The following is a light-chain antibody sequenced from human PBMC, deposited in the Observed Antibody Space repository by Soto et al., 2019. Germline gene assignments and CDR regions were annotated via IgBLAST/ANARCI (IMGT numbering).Light chain of an antibody. J-gene: IGKJ1*01. Sequence: EIVLTQSPGTLSLSPGERATLSCRASQSITSSYLAWYQQKPGQAPRLLISGTISRATGIPDRFSGSGSGTEFTLTISRLEPEDCALYYCQQYGSPLWTFGQGTQVEIK. CDR3: QQYGSPLWT. CDR1: QSITSSY. V-gene: IGKV3-20*01. CDR2: GTI.